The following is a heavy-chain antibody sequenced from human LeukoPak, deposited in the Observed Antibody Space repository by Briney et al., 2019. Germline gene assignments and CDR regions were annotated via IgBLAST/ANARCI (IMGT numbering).Heavy chain of an antibody. D-gene: IGHD3-16*01. CDR1: GYTFTSYY. Sequence: ASVKVSCKTSGYTFTSYYMHWVRQAPGQGLEWMGWVNSDTGSTVSAQAFQGRVALTTDTSTNTIHMELRSLTSDDTAVYFCARDDSCSGDKCVSLGGFDVWGQGTTVIVSS. J-gene: IGHJ3*01. V-gene: IGHV1-18*04. CDR2: VNSDTGST. CDR3: ARDDSCSGDKCVSLGGFDV.